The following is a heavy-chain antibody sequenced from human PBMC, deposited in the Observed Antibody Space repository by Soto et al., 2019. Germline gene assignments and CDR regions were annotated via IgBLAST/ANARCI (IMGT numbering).Heavy chain of an antibody. Sequence: PSGTLYLTCTVSGGSISGSSDYWCWIRQPPGKGLEWIGNIYYSGSTYYNPSLKSRVTISVDTSKNQFSLKLSSVTAADTAVYYCMLGSGWKDFDYWGQGTPVTVSS. CDR1: GGSISGSSDY. J-gene: IGHJ4*02. D-gene: IGHD3-22*01. CDR3: MLGSGWKDFDY. V-gene: IGHV4-39*01. CDR2: IYYSGST.